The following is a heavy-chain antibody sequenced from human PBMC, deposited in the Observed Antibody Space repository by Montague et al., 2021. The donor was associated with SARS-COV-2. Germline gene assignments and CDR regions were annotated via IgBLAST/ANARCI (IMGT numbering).Heavy chain of an antibody. J-gene: IGHJ4*02. V-gene: IGHV6-1*01. D-gene: IGHD6-13*01. CDR1: GDSVAVDAAG. CDR2: SYYRPKRYY. Sequence: CAISGDSVAVDAAGCRSEKQTSSLHLEWLGGSYYRPKRYYDYAVSVKSRMTISPDTSKNQFSLQLSSVTPEDRAVYYCARDPRYSLSWSFDYWGQGTLVTVSA. CDR3: ARDPRYSLSWSFDY.